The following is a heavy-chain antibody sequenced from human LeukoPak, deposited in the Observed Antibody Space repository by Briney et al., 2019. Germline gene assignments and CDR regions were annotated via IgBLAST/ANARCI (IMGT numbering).Heavy chain of an antibody. V-gene: IGHV5-10-1*01. CDR3: ARHLDDYYGSGSPVDY. Sequence: GESLKISCKGSGYSFTSYWISWVRPMPGKGLEWMGRIDPSDSYTNYSPSFQGHVTISADKSISTAYLQWSSLKASDTAMYYCARHLDDYYGSGSPVDYWGQGTLVTVSS. CDR1: GYSFTSYW. CDR2: IDPSDSYT. D-gene: IGHD3-10*01. J-gene: IGHJ4*02.